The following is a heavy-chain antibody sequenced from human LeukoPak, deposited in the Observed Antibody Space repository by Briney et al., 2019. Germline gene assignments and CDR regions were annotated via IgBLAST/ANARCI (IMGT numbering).Heavy chain of an antibody. V-gene: IGHV3-21*01. Sequence: GGSLRLSCAASGFTFSSYSMNWVRQAPGKGLEWVSSISSSSSYIYYADSVKGRFTISRDNAKNSLYLQMNSLRAEDTAVYYCARVALATMDAFDIWGHGTMVTVSS. J-gene: IGHJ3*02. CDR2: ISSSSSYI. D-gene: IGHD5-24*01. CDR1: GFTFSSYS. CDR3: ARVALATMDAFDI.